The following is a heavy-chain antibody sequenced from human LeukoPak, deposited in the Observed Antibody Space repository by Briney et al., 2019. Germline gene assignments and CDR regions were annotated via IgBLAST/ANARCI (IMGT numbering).Heavy chain of an antibody. Sequence: ASVKVSCKASGGTFSSYAISWVRQAPGQGLEWMGGIIPIFGTANYAQKFQGRVTITADKSTSTAYMELSSLRSEDTAVYYCARPKGGGYVFDYWGQGTLVTVSS. CDR3: ARPKGGGYVFDY. D-gene: IGHD5-12*01. J-gene: IGHJ4*02. CDR2: IIPIFGTA. CDR1: GGTFSSYA. V-gene: IGHV1-69*06.